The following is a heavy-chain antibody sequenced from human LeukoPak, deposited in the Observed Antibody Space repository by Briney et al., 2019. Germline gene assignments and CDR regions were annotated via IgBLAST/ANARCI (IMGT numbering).Heavy chain of an antibody. Sequence: ASVKVSCKASGYSFTSYYMHWVRQAAGQGLEWMGFINPSGSSAAYAQKFQGRLTMTRDMFTSTAYMELRSLRSDDTAVYYCARDRSVWFGEFLDYWGQGTLVTVSS. CDR1: GYSFTSYY. CDR2: INPSGSSA. V-gene: IGHV1-46*01. J-gene: IGHJ4*02. CDR3: ARDRSVWFGEFLDY. D-gene: IGHD3-10*01.